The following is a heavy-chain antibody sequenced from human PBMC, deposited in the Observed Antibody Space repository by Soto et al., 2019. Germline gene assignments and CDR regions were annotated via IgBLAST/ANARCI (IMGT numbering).Heavy chain of an antibody. CDR1: GFTFSSYG. V-gene: IGHV3-30*03. J-gene: IGHJ5*02. Sequence: QVQLVESGGGVVQPGRSLRLSCAASGFTFSSYGMHWVRQAPGKGLEWVALISYDGNNKYYADSVKGRFTISRDNSKNTLYLQINSLRAEDTALYYCARDGRARYSSDWYIWFDPWGQGTLVTVSS. D-gene: IGHD6-19*01. CDR2: ISYDGNNK. CDR3: ARDGRARYSSDWYIWFDP.